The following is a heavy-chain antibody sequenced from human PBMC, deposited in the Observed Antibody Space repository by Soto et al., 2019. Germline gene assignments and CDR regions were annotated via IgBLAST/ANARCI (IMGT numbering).Heavy chain of an antibody. CDR2: ISGSGGST. CDR1: GFTFSNYA. D-gene: IGHD2-2*01. J-gene: IGHJ4*02. Sequence: PGGSLRLSCAASGFTFSNYAMSWVRQPPGKGLEWVSAISGSGGSTYYADSVKGRFTISRDNSENTLSLQMNSLRAEDTAVYYCADLLPVYCSSTRCYEVWGQGTLVPVSS. V-gene: IGHV3-23*01. CDR3: ADLLPVYCSSTRCYEV.